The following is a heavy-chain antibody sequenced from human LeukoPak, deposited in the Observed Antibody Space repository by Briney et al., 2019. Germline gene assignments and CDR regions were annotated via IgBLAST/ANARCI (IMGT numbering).Heavy chain of an antibody. Sequence: GGSLRLSCAASGFTFPNYYMSWVRQAPGKGLEWVSTISDSGHDTSYADSVKGRFTISRDNSKNTLYLQMNSLRADDTAVYYCAKDNSVAGTLFDYWGQGTLVTVSS. J-gene: IGHJ4*02. D-gene: IGHD6-19*01. CDR3: AKDNSVAGTLFDY. CDR2: ISDSGHDT. V-gene: IGHV3-23*01. CDR1: GFTFPNYY.